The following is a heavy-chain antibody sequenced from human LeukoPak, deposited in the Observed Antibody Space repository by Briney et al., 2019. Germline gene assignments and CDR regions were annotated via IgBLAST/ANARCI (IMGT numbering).Heavy chain of an antibody. Sequence: GGSLRLSCAASEFSVGSNYMTWVRQAPGKGLEWVSLIYSGGSTYYADSVKGRFTISRDNSKKNLYLQMNSLSAEDTAVYYCAKDTSGYYDTTVGVDYWGQGTLVTVSS. D-gene: IGHD3-22*01. CDR2: IYSGGST. CDR1: EFSVGSNY. CDR3: AKDTSGYYDTTVGVDY. V-gene: IGHV3-66*01. J-gene: IGHJ4*02.